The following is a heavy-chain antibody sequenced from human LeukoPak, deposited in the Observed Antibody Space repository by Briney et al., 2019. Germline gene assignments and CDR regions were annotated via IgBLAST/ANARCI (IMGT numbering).Heavy chain of an antibody. J-gene: IGHJ6*03. CDR1: GFTFDDYG. D-gene: IGHD3-3*01. CDR2: INWNGGST. V-gene: IGHV3-20*04. Sequence: GGSLRLSCAASGFTFDDYGMSWVRQAPGKGLEWGSGINWNGGSTGYADSVKGRFTISRDNAKNSLYLQMNSLRAEDTALYYCARDQHNSRGYDFWSGYFGAYYMDVWGKGTSVTVSS. CDR3: ARDQHNSRGYDFWSGYFGAYYMDV.